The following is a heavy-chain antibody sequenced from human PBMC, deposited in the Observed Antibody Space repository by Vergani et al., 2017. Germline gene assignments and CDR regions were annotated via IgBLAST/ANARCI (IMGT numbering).Heavy chain of an antibody. Sequence: VQLVESGGGVVQPVRSLRLSCAASGFTFSSYSMNWVRQAPGKGLEWVSSISSSSSYIYYADSVKGRFTISRDNAKNSLYLQMNSLRAEDTAVYYCACVGATWRGLDYWGQGTLVTVSS. D-gene: IGHD1-26*01. J-gene: IGHJ4*02. CDR2: ISSSSSYI. CDR3: ACVGATWRGLDY. V-gene: IGHV3-21*01. CDR1: GFTFSSYS.